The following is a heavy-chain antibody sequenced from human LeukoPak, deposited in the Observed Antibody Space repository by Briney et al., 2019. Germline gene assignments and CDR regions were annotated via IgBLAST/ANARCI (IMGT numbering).Heavy chain of an antibody. CDR2: ISSSSTSI. CDR3: ARVSLSSSWYDKYYFDY. V-gene: IGHV3-48*04. Sequence: PGGSLRLSCAASGFTFSSYSMKWVRQAPGKGLEWISYISSSSTSIYYADSVKGRFTISRDNAKNPLYLQMNSLRAEDTAVYYCARVSLSSSWYDKYYFDYWGQGTLVTVSS. D-gene: IGHD6-13*01. CDR1: GFTFSSYS. J-gene: IGHJ4*02.